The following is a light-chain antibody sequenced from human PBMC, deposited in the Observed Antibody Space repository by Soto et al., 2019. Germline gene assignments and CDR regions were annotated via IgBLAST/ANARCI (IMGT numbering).Light chain of an antibody. CDR2: KIS. J-gene: IGKJ4*01. CDR1: ERLLNSDGNAH. CDR3: MQATQFPLT. Sequence: DIMMTRTSSTSPVTLGQPASISCRSSERLLNSDGNAHLSWLQQRPGQPPRLLIYKISTRLSGVPDRFSGSGAGTDFTLKISRVEAEDVGVYYCMQATQFPLTFGGGTKVDI. V-gene: IGKV2-24*01.